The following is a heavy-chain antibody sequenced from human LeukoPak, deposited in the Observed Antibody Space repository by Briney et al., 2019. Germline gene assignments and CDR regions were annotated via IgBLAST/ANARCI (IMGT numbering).Heavy chain of an antibody. Sequence: PSETLSLTCTVSGYSISSGYYWSWIRQPPGKGLEWIGYIYYSGSTNYNPSLKSRVTISVDTSKNQFSLKLSSVTAADTAVYYCAREGEVVTALGHIAVAFDIWGQGTMVTVSS. CDR1: GYSISSGYY. CDR2: IYYSGST. CDR3: AREGEVVTALGHIAVAFDI. J-gene: IGHJ3*02. V-gene: IGHV4-61*01. D-gene: IGHD2-21*02.